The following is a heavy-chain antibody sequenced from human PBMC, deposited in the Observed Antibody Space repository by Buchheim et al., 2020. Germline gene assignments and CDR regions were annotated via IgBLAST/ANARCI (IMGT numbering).Heavy chain of an antibody. D-gene: IGHD6-6*01. CDR1: GFTFSSYA. Sequence: EVQLLESGGGLVQPGGSLRLSCAASGFTFSSYAMSWVRQAPGKGLEWVSAISGSGGSTYYADSVKGRFTISRDNSKNTLYLQMNSLRAEDTAVYYCAKATPRRRGLAARRGYYYCFGMDVWGQGTT. CDR2: ISGSGGST. V-gene: IGHV3-23*01. CDR3: AKATPRRRGLAARRGYYYCFGMDV. J-gene: IGHJ6*02.